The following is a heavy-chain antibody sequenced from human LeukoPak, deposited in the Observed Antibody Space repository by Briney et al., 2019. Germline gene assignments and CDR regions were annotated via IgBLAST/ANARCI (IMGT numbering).Heavy chain of an antibody. V-gene: IGHV1-69*05. Sequence: SVKVSCKASGGTFSSYAISWMRQAPGQGLEWMGRIIPIFGTANYAQKFQGRVTITTDESTSTAYMELSSLRSEDTAVYYCAGKNCSGGSCYSGAFRARSGYYMDVWGKGTTVTVSS. CDR2: IIPIFGTA. D-gene: IGHD2-15*01. CDR1: GGTFSSYA. J-gene: IGHJ6*03. CDR3: AGKNCSGGSCYSGAFRARSGYYMDV.